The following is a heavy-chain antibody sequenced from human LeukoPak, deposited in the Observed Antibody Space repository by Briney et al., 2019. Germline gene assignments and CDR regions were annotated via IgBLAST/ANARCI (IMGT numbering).Heavy chain of an antibody. Sequence: PGGSLRLSCAASGFTFSSYAMHWVRQAPGKGLEWVAVISYDGSNKYYADSVKGRFTISRDNSKNTLYLQMNSLRAEDTAVYYCARDEVDCSGGSCYYMGLGNAFDIWGQGTMVTVSS. CDR1: GFTFSSYA. J-gene: IGHJ3*02. D-gene: IGHD2-15*01. CDR2: ISYDGSNK. CDR3: ARDEVDCSGGSCYYMGLGNAFDI. V-gene: IGHV3-30*04.